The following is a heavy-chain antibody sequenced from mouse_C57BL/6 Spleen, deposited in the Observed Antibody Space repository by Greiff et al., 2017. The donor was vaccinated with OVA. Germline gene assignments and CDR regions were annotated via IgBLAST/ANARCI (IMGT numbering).Heavy chain of an antibody. CDR3: ARENGSSHWYFDV. CDR2: INPSTGGT. Sequence: VHVKQSGPELVKPGASVKISCKASGYSFTGYYMNWVKQSPEKSLEWIGEINPSTGGTTYNQKFKAKATLTVDKSSSTAYMQLKSLTSEDSAVYYCARENGSSHWYFDVWGTGTTVTVSS. V-gene: IGHV1-42*01. CDR1: GYSFTGYY. J-gene: IGHJ1*03. D-gene: IGHD1-1*01.